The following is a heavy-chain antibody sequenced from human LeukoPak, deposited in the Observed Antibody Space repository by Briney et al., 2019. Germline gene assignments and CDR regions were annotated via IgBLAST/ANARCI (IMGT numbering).Heavy chain of an antibody. D-gene: IGHD3-3*01. V-gene: IGHV4-61*02. CDR1: GGSISSGSYY. CDR3: ARVVLRFFANWFDP. Sequence: ASQTLSLTCTVSGGSISSGSYYWSWIRQPAGKGLEWIGRIYTSGSTNCNPSLKSRVTISVDTSKNQFSLKLSSVTAADTAVYYRARVVLRFFANWFDPWGQGTLVTVSS. CDR2: IYTSGST. J-gene: IGHJ5*02.